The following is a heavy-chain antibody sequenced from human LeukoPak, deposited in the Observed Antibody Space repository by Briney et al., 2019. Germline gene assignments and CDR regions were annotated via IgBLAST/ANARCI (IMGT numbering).Heavy chain of an antibody. V-gene: IGHV1-18*01. D-gene: IGHD4-17*01. J-gene: IGHJ6*02. CDR1: GYTFTSYG. CDR2: ISAYNGNT. CDR3: ARMGTTVTTSYYYGMDV. Sequence: ASVKVSCKASGYTFTSYGTSWVRQAPGQGLEWMGWISAYNGNTNYAQKLQGRVTMTTDTSTSTAYMELRSLRSDDTAVYYCARMGTTVTTSYYYGMDVWGQGTTVTVSS.